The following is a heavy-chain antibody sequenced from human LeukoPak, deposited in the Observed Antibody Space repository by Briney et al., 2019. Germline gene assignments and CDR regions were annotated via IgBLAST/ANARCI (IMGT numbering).Heavy chain of an antibody. D-gene: IGHD3-16*01. Sequence: SETLSLTCAVYGGSIDSSSYYWGWIRQPPGKGLEWIGSIYYSGSTYYNPSLKSRVTISVDTSKDQFSLKLSSVTAADTAVYYCARITVSHYFDYWGQGTLVTVSS. CDR3: ARITVSHYFDY. V-gene: IGHV4-39*07. J-gene: IGHJ4*02. CDR2: IYYSGST. CDR1: GGSIDSSSYY.